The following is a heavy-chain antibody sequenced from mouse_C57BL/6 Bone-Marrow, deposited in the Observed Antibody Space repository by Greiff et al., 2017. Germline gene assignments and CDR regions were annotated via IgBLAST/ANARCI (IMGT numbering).Heavy chain of an antibody. D-gene: IGHD1-1*01. J-gene: IGHJ2*01. CDR2: IDPSDSYT. CDR1: GYTFTSYW. Sequence: VQLQQPGAELVMPGASVKLSCKASGYTFTSYWMHWVKQRPGQGLEWIGEIDPSDSYTNYNQKFKGKSTLTVDKSSSTAYMQLSSLTSEDSAVYYCAIESLYYYGPFDYWGQGTTLTVSS. CDR3: AIESLYYYGPFDY. V-gene: IGHV1-69*01.